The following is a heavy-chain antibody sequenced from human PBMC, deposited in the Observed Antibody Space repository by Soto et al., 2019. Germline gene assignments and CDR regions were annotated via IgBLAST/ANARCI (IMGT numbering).Heavy chain of an antibody. V-gene: IGHV3-23*01. CDR2: ISGSGGST. CDR1: GFTFSSYA. J-gene: IGHJ5*02. D-gene: IGHD3-3*01. Sequence: SLRLSCAASGFTFSSYAMSWVRQAPGKGLEWVSAISGSGGSTYYADSVKGRFTISRDNAKNSLYLQMNSLRAEDTALYHCARDRYDFWSGYYTGPFDPWGQGTLVTVSS. CDR3: ARDRYDFWSGYYTGPFDP.